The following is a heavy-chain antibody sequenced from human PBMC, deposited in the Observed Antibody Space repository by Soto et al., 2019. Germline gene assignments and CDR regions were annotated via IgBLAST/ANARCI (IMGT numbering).Heavy chain of an antibody. V-gene: IGHV3-23*01. J-gene: IGHJ4*02. CDR1: GFTFSSYA. CDR2: ISVVGTST. D-gene: IGHD3-16*01. Sequence: PGGSLRLSCAASGFTFSSYAMSWVRQSPGKGLEWVSAISVVGTSTYYAESVRGRFTISRDNSKNTLHLQMNGLRTEDTALYYCARMTTLVTPLDYWGQGTLVTVSS. CDR3: ARMTTLVTPLDY.